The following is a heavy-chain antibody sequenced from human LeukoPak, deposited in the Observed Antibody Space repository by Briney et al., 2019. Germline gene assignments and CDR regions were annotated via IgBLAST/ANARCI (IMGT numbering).Heavy chain of an antibody. J-gene: IGHJ3*02. CDR2: ISSSSNYI. V-gene: IGHV3-21*01. Sequence: PGGSLRLSXAASGFTFSTYNMNWVRQAPGKGLEWVSSISSSSNYIDYADSVKGRFTISRDNAKNSLYLQMNSLRAEDTDVYYCARDVGASAPDAFDIWGQGTMVTVSS. CDR3: ARDVGASAPDAFDI. CDR1: GFTFSTYN. D-gene: IGHD1-26*01.